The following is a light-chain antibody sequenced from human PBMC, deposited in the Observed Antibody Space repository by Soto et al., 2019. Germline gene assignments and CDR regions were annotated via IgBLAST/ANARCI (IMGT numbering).Light chain of an antibody. J-gene: IGKJ1*01. CDR1: QSAGNN. CDR2: GAS. Sequence: EVVISRSPATLSVTPGERATLSCRASQSAGNNLAWYQQKPGQAPRLLIYGASTRATGIPARFSGSGSGTEFTLTISSLQSEDFAVYYCQQYNNWLWTFGQGTKVDIK. V-gene: IGKV3-15*01. CDR3: QQYNNWLWT.